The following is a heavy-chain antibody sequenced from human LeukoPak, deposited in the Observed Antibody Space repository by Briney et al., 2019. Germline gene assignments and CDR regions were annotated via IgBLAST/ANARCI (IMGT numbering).Heavy chain of an antibody. Sequence: ASVKVSCKASGYTFTGYYMHWVRQAPGQGLEWMGWINPNSGGTNYAQKFQSRVTMTRDTSISTAYMELSRLRSDDTAVYYCARDRYNWNSRYYFDYWGQGTLVTVSS. D-gene: IGHD1-7*01. CDR1: GYTFTGYY. J-gene: IGHJ4*02. CDR3: ARDRYNWNSRYYFDY. V-gene: IGHV1-2*02. CDR2: INPNSGGT.